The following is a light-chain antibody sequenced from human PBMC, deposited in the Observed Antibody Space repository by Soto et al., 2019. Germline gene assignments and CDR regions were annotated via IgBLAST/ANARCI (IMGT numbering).Light chain of an antibody. CDR1: SSDVGGYNY. V-gene: IGLV2-14*01. Sequence: QSALTQPAFVSGSPGQAISISCTGTSSDVGGYNYVSWYQQHPGKAPELIIYEVSNRPTGVSDRFSGSKSDNTASLTISGLQAEDEADYYCSSYTSSDTMVFGGWTKLTVL. CDR3: SSYTSSDTMV. CDR2: EVS. J-gene: IGLJ2*01.